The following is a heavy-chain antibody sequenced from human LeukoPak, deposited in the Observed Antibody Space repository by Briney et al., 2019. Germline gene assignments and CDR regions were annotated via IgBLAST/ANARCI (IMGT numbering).Heavy chain of an antibody. CDR1: GGSISSSSYY. D-gene: IGHD5-12*01. J-gene: IGHJ4*02. V-gene: IGHV4-39*01. CDR3: ASNSGYDWNYFDY. Sequence: PSETLSLTCTVSGGSISSSSYYWGWIRQPPGKGLEWIGSIYLSGSTYYNPSLKSRVTISVDTSKNQFSLKLSSVTAADTAVYYCASNSGYDWNYFDYWGQGTLVTVSS. CDR2: IYLSGST.